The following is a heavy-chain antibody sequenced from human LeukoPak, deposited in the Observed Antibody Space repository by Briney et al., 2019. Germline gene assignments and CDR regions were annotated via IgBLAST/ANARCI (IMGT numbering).Heavy chain of an antibody. CDR2: ISYDGSNK. Sequence: GGSLRLSCAASGFTFSSYAMHWVRQAPGKGLEWVAVISYDGSNKYYADSVKGRFTISRDNSKNTLYLQMNSLRAEDTAVYYCAKDQDYGDHRGYFDYWGQGTLVTVSS. V-gene: IGHV3-30-3*01. CDR3: AKDQDYGDHRGYFDY. D-gene: IGHD4-17*01. J-gene: IGHJ4*02. CDR1: GFTFSSYA.